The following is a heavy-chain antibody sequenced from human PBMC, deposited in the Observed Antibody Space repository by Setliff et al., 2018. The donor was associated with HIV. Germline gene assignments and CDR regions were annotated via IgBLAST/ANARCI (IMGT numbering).Heavy chain of an antibody. Sequence: LSLTCIVSGDSISSSSYHWGWIRQPPGKGLEWIGHIYSTGDTNYNPSLKSRVTLSADTSKNQLSLSLTSVTAADTAVYYCARVRLTMIMMVDYFDQWGQGTLVTVSS. J-gene: IGHJ4*02. CDR3: ARVRLTMIMMVDYFDQ. CDR2: IYSTGDT. D-gene: IGHD3-22*01. CDR1: GDSISSSSYH. V-gene: IGHV4-39*07.